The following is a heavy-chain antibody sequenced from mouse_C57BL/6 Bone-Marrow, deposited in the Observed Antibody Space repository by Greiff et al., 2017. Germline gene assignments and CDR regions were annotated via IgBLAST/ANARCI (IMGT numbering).Heavy chain of an antibody. V-gene: IGHV1-81*01. J-gene: IGHJ4*01. CDR3: ARPYYYGSSQSFYAMDY. Sequence: QVQLQQSGAELARPGASVKLSCKASGYTFTSYGISWVKQRTGQGLEWIGEIYPRSGNTYYNEKFKGKATLTADKSSSTAYMELRSLTSEASAVYFCARPYYYGSSQSFYAMDYWGQGTSVTVSS. CDR1: GYTFTSYG. CDR2: IYPRSGNT. D-gene: IGHD1-1*01.